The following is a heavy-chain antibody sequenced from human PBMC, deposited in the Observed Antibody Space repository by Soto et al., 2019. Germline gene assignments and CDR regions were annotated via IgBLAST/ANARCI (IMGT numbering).Heavy chain of an antibody. CDR2: IIPILGIA. CDR3: ARFEFLTGYYNDY. J-gene: IGHJ4*02. Sequence: VQLVQSGAEVKKPGSSVKVSCKASGGTFSSYTISWVRQAPGQGLEWMGRIIPILGIANYAQKFQGRVTITADKSTSTAYMELSSLRSEDTAVYYCARFEFLTGYYNDYWGQGTLVTVSS. V-gene: IGHV1-69*02. CDR1: GGTFSSYT. D-gene: IGHD3-9*01.